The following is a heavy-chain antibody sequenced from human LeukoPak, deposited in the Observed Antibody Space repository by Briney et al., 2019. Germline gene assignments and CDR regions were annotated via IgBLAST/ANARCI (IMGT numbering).Heavy chain of an antibody. CDR1: GYTFTGYY. V-gene: IGHV1-2*06. CDR2: INPNSGGT. Sequence: ASVKVSCKASGYTFTGYYMHWVRQAPGQGLDWMGRINPNSGGTNYAQKFQGRVTMTRDTSISTAYMELSRLRSDDTAVYYCARSLAREDTADTFDYWGQGTLVTVSS. CDR3: ARSLAREDTADTFDY. D-gene: IGHD5-18*01. J-gene: IGHJ4*02.